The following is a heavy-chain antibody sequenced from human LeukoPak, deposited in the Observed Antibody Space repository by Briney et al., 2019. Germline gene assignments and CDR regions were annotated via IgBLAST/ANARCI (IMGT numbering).Heavy chain of an antibody. Sequence: GGSLRLSCAASGFTFTSYAMSWVRQAPGKGLEWVSTISESGGTTNYADSVKGRFTVSRDNSKNTLYLEMNSLRAEDTAVYYCAKVPPLTVAAKGYSDYWGQGTLVTVSS. J-gene: IGHJ4*02. CDR1: GFTFTSYA. V-gene: IGHV3-23*01. D-gene: IGHD6-19*01. CDR3: AKVPPLTVAAKGYSDY. CDR2: ISESGGTT.